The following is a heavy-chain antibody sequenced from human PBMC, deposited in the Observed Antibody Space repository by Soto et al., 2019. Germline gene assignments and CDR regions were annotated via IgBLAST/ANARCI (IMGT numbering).Heavy chain of an antibody. CDR3: VASVAASGLKGPDP. Sequence: PPGKGLEWIGRIFANGHTDYNPSLKSRVSMSVDASKNQFSLRLTSMTAADTAVYYRVASVAASGLKGPDPWGRGTLDPVS. V-gene: IGHV4-4*07. J-gene: IGHJ5*02. D-gene: IGHD6-13*01. CDR2: IFANGHT.